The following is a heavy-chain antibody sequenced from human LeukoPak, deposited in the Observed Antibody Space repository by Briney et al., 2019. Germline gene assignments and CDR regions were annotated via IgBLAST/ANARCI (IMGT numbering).Heavy chain of an antibody. D-gene: IGHD5-24*01. CDR3: VRLRDRADDYNRAFDY. V-gene: IGHV1-8*03. J-gene: IGHJ4*02. CDR1: GYTFIDYY. CDR2: MNPISGIT. Sequence: ASVKVSCKTSGYTFIDYYMHWVRQATGQGLEWMGWMNPISGITGYEQMFQGRVTLTRDTSISTAYMELSSLTSEDTAVYYCVRLRDRADDYNRAFDYWGQGTLVTVSS.